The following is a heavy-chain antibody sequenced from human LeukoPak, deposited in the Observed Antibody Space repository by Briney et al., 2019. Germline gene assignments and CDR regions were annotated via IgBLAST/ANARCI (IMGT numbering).Heavy chain of an antibody. V-gene: IGHV4-59*01. CDR1: GFTFSSYA. D-gene: IGHD3-10*01. J-gene: IGHJ4*02. CDR2: IYYSGGT. Sequence: LRLSCAASGFTFSSYAMSWVSQAPGKGLEWVGYIYYSGGTNYNPSLKSRVTISLDTSKNQFSLKLSSVTAAETAVYYCASMLGSGSGTYLFDFWGQGTLVTVSS. CDR3: ASMLGSGSGTYLFDF.